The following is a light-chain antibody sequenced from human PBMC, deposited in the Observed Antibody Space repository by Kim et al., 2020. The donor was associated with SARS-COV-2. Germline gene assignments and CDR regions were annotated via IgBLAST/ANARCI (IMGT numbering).Light chain of an antibody. J-gene: IGKJ2*01. CDR2: VAS. Sequence: IRMTQSPSSVSASVGDRVTITCRASQDIDTWLAWYQHKPGKAPKVLIYVASSLQSGVPSRFSGSGSGTDFTLTISNLLPEDFATYYCQQTINFPYTFGQGTKLEI. V-gene: IGKV1-12*01. CDR1: QDIDTW. CDR3: QQTINFPYT.